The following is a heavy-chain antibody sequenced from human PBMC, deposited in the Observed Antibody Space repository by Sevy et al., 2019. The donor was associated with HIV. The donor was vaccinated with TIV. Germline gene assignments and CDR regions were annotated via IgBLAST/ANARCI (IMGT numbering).Heavy chain of an antibody. CDR1: GYTLTQLS. D-gene: IGHD3-22*01. Sequence: ASVKVSCKVSGYTLTQLSMHWVRQAPGKGLEWMGTFDPEDDKTIYAQKFQGRVTMTEDKSTDTAYMELSSLGSEDTAMFYCATTKDYYDNSGYPFDYWGQGTLVTVSS. J-gene: IGHJ4*02. CDR3: ATTKDYYDNSGYPFDY. CDR2: FDPEDDKT. V-gene: IGHV1-24*01.